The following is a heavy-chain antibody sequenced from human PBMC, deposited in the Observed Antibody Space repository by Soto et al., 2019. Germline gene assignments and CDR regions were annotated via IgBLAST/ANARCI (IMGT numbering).Heavy chain of an antibody. CDR3: TKQQNYYYYYMDV. J-gene: IGHJ6*03. V-gene: IGHV3-23*01. Sequence: GGSLRLSCAASGFTFSSYAMSWVRQAPGKGLEWVSAISGSGGSTYYADSVKGRFTISRDNSKNTLYLQMNSLRAEDTAEYYCTKQQNYYYYYMDVWGKGTTVTVSS. CDR2: ISGSGGST. D-gene: IGHD6-13*01. CDR1: GFTFSSYA.